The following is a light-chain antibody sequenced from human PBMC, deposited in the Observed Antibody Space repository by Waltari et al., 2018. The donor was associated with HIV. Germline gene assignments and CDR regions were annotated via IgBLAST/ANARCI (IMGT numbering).Light chain of an antibody. CDR1: SSDVGGYNY. V-gene: IGLV2-14*01. J-gene: IGLJ1*01. CDR2: EVS. CDR3: SSYTSSSTRV. Sequence: QSALTQPASVSGSPGQSITISCTGTSSDVGGYNYVSWYQQHPGKAPKLMIYEVSNRASGVSNRFSGSKSGNTASLTISGLQAEDEVDYYCSSYTSSSTRVFGTGTKVTVL.